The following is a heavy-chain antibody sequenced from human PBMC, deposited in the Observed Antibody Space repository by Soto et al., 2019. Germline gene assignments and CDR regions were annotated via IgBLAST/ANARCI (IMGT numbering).Heavy chain of an antibody. CDR2: FDPEDGET. CDR1: GYTLTELS. Sequence: GASVKVSCKVSGYTLTELSMHWVRQAPGKGLEWMGGFDPEDGETIYAQKFQGRVTMTEDTSTDTAYMELSSLRSEDTAVYYCATARPYSSGWQGPASNWFDPWGQGTLVTVSS. CDR3: ATARPYSSGWQGPASNWFDP. D-gene: IGHD6-19*01. V-gene: IGHV1-24*01. J-gene: IGHJ5*02.